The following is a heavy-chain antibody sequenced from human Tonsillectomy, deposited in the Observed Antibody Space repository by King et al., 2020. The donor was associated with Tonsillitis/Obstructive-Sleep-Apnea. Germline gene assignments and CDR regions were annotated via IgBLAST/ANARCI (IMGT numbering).Heavy chain of an antibody. CDR1: GFTFSSYS. CDR3: AREQQVRYFDRLLPCDY. J-gene: IGHJ4*02. Sequence: EQLVQSGGGLVQPGGSLRLSCAASGFTFSSYSMNWVRQAPGKGLEWVAYISSSSSTIYYADSVKGRFTISRDNAKNSLYLQMNSLRDEDTAVYYCAREQQVRYFDRLLPCDYWGQGTLVTVSS. V-gene: IGHV3-48*02. D-gene: IGHD3-9*01. CDR2: ISSSSSTI.